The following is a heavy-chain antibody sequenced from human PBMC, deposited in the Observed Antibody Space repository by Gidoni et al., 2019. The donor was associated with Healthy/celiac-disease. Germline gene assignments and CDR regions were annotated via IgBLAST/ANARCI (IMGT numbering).Heavy chain of an antibody. Sequence: EVQLVESGGGLVKPGGSLRLHCASSGFTFSSYSMNWVRQAPGKGLELVEVISSSSQYIYYADVVKGRFNIPRDNAKSSLYRQMSNLRAEDKAVYYCARDGSSSSYANVLDPRGQGTLVTVSS. CDR1: GFTFSSYS. J-gene: IGHJ5*02. D-gene: IGHD6-13*01. V-gene: IGHV3-21*01. CDR3: ARDGSSSSYANVLDP. CDR2: ISSSSQYI.